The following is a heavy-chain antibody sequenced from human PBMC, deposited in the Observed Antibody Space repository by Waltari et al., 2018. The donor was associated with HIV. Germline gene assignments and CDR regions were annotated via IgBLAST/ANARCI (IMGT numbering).Heavy chain of an antibody. CDR2: IYYSGRT. Sequence: QLQLQESGPGLVKPSETLSLTCTVSGGSISSSSYYWGWLRQPPGKVLELIGSIYYSGRTYSNPAIKRRVTISIDTSKNQCSLKLSCVSAADTAVYYCARHPVVVVAASHFDYWGQGTLVTVSS. CDR3: ARHPVVVVAASHFDY. CDR1: GGSISSSSYY. J-gene: IGHJ4*02. D-gene: IGHD2-15*01. V-gene: IGHV4-39*01.